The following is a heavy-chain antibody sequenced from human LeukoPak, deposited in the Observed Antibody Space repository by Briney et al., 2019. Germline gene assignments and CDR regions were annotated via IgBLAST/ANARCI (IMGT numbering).Heavy chain of an antibody. V-gene: IGHV1-2*02. D-gene: IGHD2-2*01. Sequence: ASVKLSCKASGYTFTVYYMHWVRHAPGQGLEWMGWINPNSGGTNYAQKFQGRVTMPRDTSISTAYMELSRLRSDDTAVYYCATSTESTSCYASGCFDNWGQGTLVTVSS. CDR1: GYTFTVYY. CDR2: INPNSGGT. J-gene: IGHJ4*02. CDR3: ATSTESTSCYASGCFDN.